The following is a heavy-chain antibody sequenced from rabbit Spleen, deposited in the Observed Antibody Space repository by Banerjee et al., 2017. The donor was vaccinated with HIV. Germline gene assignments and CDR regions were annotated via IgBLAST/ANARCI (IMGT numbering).Heavy chain of an antibody. CDR2: IYAGSSGAT. Sequence: QEQLVESGGGPVQPGRSLKLSCKASGFDFSSSYWIYWVRQAPGKGLEWIARIYAGSSGATYYANWAKGRFTISKTSSTTVTLQMTSLTAADTATYFCARADASGSAVRSFKLWGQGTLVTVS. J-gene: IGHJ4*01. CDR3: ARADASGSAVRSFKL. D-gene: IGHD1-1*01. CDR1: GFDFSSSYW. V-gene: IGHV1S45*01.